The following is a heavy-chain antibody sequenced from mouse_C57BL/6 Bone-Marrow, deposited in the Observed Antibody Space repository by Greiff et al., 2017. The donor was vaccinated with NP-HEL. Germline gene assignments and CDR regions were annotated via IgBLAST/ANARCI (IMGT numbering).Heavy chain of an antibody. CDR3: ARPPLLRLDRGFAY. V-gene: IGHV1-42*01. CDR2: INPSTGGT. Sequence: EVQLQQSGPELVKPGASVKISCKASGYSFTGYYMNWVKQSPEKSLEWIGEINPSTGGTTYNQKFKAKATLTVDKSSSTAYMQLKSLTSEDSAVYYCARPPLLRLDRGFAYWGQGTLVTVSA. CDR1: GYSFTGYY. J-gene: IGHJ3*01. D-gene: IGHD1-1*01.